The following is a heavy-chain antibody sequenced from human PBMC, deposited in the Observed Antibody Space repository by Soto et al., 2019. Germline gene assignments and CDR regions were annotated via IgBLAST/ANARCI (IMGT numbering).Heavy chain of an antibody. CDR2: IYWDDDK. CDR3: AYQTAEPCSYYMDV. J-gene: IGHJ6*03. Sequence: QITLKESGPTLVKPTQTLTLTCTFSGFSLNTSGVGVGWIRQPPGKALEWLALIYWDDDKRYITSLKSRLTITKDTSKKQVVLTMTSMGPVDTATYYCAYQTAEPCSYYMDVWGKGTTVTVSS. V-gene: IGHV2-5*02. CDR1: GFSLNTSGVG. D-gene: IGHD2-2*01.